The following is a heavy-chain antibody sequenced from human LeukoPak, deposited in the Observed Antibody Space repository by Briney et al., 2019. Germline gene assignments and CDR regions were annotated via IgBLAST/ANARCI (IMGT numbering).Heavy chain of an antibody. CDR1: GYTFTSYY. J-gene: IGHJ4*02. CDR3: ARDLSGSYPYFDY. CDR2: INPSGSST. D-gene: IGHD1-26*01. V-gene: IGHV1-46*01. Sequence: ASVKVSCKASGYTFTSYYMHWVRQAPGQGLEWMGLINPSGSSTSYAQKFQGRVTMTRDMSTSTVYMELSSLRSEDTAVYYCARDLSGSYPYFDYWGQGTLVTVSS.